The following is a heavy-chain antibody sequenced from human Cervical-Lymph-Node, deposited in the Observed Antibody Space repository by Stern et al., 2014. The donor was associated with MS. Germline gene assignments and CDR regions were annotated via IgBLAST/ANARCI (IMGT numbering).Heavy chain of an antibody. CDR2: IDWDDST. Sequence: QVTLKESGPALVRPTQTLTLTCTFSGFPLTTTGIRVSWIRQPPGKALEWLARIDWDDSTFYSTSLRTRLIISKDTSKNQVVLTMTNVDPADTATYYCARTPTYRFAFDVWGQGTVVIVSS. J-gene: IGHJ3*01. CDR3: ARTPTYRFAFDV. CDR1: GFPLTTTGIR. D-gene: IGHD3-10*01. V-gene: IGHV2-70*04.